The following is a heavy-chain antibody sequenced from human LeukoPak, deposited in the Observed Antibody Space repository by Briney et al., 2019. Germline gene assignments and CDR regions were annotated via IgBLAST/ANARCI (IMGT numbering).Heavy chain of an antibody. CDR1: GYRFSDHG. CDR2: SWYDGSKS. CDR3: ARKVGNRPDW. J-gene: IGHJ4*02. V-gene: IGHV3-33*01. D-gene: IGHD1-26*01. Sequence: GGSLRLSCTASGYRFSDHGIHWVRQAPGKGLEWVAISWYDGSKSYFVDSVKGRFTISRDNSKNLVYLQMNSLTAEDTAVYYFARKVGNRPDWWGQGTLVTVSS.